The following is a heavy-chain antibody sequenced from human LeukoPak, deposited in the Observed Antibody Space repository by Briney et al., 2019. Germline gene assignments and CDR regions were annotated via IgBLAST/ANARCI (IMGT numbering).Heavy chain of an antibody. Sequence: SETLSLTCTVSGGSISSSSYYWGWIRQPPGKGLEWIGSIYYSGSTNYNPSLKSRVTISVETSKNEFSLKLRSVTAADTAVYYCARVTGYRIEDYFDYWGXGTLVTVSS. V-gene: IGHV4-39*07. CDR3: ARVTGYRIEDYFDY. CDR1: GGSISSSSYY. CDR2: IYYSGST. D-gene: IGHD6-13*01. J-gene: IGHJ4*01.